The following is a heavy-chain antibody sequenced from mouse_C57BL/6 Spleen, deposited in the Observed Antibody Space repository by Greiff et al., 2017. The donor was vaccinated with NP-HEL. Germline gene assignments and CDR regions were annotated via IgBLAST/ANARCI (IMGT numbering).Heavy chain of an antibody. CDR3: ARGYYGSSYGYYYAMDY. D-gene: IGHD1-1*01. V-gene: IGHV5-17*01. CDR1: GFTFSDYG. J-gene: IGHJ4*01. Sequence: VQLKESGGGLVKPGGSLKLSCAASGFTFSDYGMHWVRQAPEKGLEWVAYISSGSSTIYYADTVKGRFTISRDNAKNTLFLQMTSLRSEDTAMYYCARGYYGSSYGYYYAMDYWGQGTSVTVSS. CDR2: ISSGSSTI.